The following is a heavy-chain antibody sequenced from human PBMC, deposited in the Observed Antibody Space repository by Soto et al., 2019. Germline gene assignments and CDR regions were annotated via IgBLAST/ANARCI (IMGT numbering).Heavy chain of an antibody. CDR2: MYHSGST. D-gene: IGHD6-19*01. J-gene: IGHJ4*02. Sequence: PSETLSLTCTVSGGSISSDYWWTWVCQPPGKGLEWIAEMYHSGSTNYNPSLKSRVTISVDKSKNQISMKLSSVTAADTAVYYCARVLCSGWSRCDYWGQGTMVTVSA. CDR3: ARVLCSGWSRCDY. CDR1: GGSISSDYW. V-gene: IGHV4-4*02.